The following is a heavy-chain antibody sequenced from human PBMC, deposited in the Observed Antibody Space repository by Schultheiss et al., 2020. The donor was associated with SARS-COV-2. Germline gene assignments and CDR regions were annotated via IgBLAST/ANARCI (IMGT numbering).Heavy chain of an antibody. V-gene: IGHV3-48*03. CDR2: ISSSGSTI. J-gene: IGHJ4*02. D-gene: IGHD3-10*01. CDR3: ARVLLWFGEFGVDY. Sequence: GGSLRLSCAASGFTFSSYEMNWVRQAPGKGLEWVSYISSSGSTIYYADSVKGRFTISRDNAKNSLYLQMNSLRAEDTAVYYCARVLLWFGEFGVDYWGQGTLVTVSS. CDR1: GFTFSSYE.